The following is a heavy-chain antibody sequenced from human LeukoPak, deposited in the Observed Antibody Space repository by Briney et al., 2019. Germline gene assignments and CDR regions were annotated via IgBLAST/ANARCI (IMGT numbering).Heavy chain of an antibody. J-gene: IGHJ4*02. Sequence: PGGSLRLSCAASGFTFSSYAMHWVRQAPGKGLEWVSYISSSSSTIYYADSVKGRFTISRDNAKNSLYLQMNSLRAEDTAVYYCARDRSYRGWGQGTLVTVSS. CDR2: ISSSSSTI. V-gene: IGHV3-48*01. CDR1: GFTFSSYA. CDR3: ARDRSYRG. D-gene: IGHD1-26*01.